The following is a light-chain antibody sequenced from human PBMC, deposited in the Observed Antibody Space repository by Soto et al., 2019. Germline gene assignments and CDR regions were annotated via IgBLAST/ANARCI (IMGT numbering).Light chain of an antibody. V-gene: IGKV3-11*01. CDR1: QSISSY. Sequence: EIVLTQSPATLSLCPGERATLSCRASQSISSYLAWFQQKPGQAPRLLIYDASSRATGIPARFSGSGSGTDFTLTISSVESEDSAAYYCQQRYNRYTFGQGTKLEIK. J-gene: IGKJ2*01. CDR3: QQRYNRYT. CDR2: DAS.